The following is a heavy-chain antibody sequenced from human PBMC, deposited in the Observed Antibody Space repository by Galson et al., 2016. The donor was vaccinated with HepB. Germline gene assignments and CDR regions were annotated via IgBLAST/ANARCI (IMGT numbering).Heavy chain of an antibody. CDR1: GDTFKNHG. V-gene: IGHV1-69*13. J-gene: IGHJ6*03. CDR3: ATGPYGQYGGDYYFYYMDV. D-gene: IGHD3-10*01. CDR2: LIPPFRTA. Sequence: SVKVSCKASGDTFKNHGLNWVRQAPGQGLEWMGGLIPPFRTAKYANKFQGRITFTVDDSRNTGYMELSSLSSEDTAVYYCATGPYGQYGGDYYFYYMDVWDMGTTVTV.